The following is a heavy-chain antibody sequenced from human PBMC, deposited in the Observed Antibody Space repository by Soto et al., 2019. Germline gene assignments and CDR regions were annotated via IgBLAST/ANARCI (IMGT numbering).Heavy chain of an antibody. D-gene: IGHD6-13*01. CDR2: IIPIFGTA. V-gene: IGHV1-69*13. CDR1: GCTFSIYA. Sequence: ASVKVSCKASGCTFSIYAISWVRQAPGQGLEWMGGIIPIFGTANYAQKFQGRVTITADESTSTAYMELSSLRSEDTAVYYCARTYSSSWYDPGDYWGQGTLVTVSS. J-gene: IGHJ4*02. CDR3: ARTYSSSWYDPGDY.